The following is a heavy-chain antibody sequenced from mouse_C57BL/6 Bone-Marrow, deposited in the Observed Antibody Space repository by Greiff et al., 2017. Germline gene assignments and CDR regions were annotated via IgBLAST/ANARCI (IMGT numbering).Heavy chain of an antibody. D-gene: IGHD2-2*01. CDR2: IYPGDGDN. Sequence: QVQLKQSGPELVQPGASVKISCKASGYAFSSSWMNWVTQRPGKGLEWIGRIYPGDGDNNDNGKFKGKATLTADKSASTADMQLSSLTSEDSAVDCGARGGYDAWFAYWGQGTRVTVSA. CDR3: ARGGYDAWFAY. CDR1: GYAFSSSW. J-gene: IGHJ3*01. V-gene: IGHV1-82*01.